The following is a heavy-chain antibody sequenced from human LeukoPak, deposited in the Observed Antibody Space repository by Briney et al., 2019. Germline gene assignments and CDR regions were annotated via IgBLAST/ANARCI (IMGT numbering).Heavy chain of an antibody. CDR3: ARSGELDY. J-gene: IGHJ4*02. Sequence: GESLKISCKGSGYSFTGYWIAWVRQMPGKGLECMGIIFPGDSDTRYSPSFQGHVTISAGKSISTAYLQWSSLKASDTAIYYCARSGELDYWGQGTLVTVSS. CDR2: IFPGDSDT. D-gene: IGHD1-26*01. V-gene: IGHV5-51*01. CDR1: GYSFTGYW.